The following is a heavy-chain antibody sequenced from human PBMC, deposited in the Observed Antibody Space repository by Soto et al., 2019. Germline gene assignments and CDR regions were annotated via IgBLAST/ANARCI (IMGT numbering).Heavy chain of an antibody. V-gene: IGHV1-69*02. CDR2: VNPIVGMS. CDR3: ATSYGSGSAHFDY. Sequence: QVQLEQSGAEVKKPGSSVKVSCTASAGTFNSYTINWVRQAPGQGLEWVGRVNPIVGMSNSAQKFQGRVTITADKSTRKAFMDLTSLKSEDTAIYYCATSYGSGSAHFDYWGQGTLVTVSS. J-gene: IGHJ4*02. D-gene: IGHD3-10*01. CDR1: AGTFNSYT.